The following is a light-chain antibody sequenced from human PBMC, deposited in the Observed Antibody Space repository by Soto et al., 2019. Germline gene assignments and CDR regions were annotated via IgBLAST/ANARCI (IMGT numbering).Light chain of an antibody. CDR1: QSGGSIF. CDR2: GAS. CDR3: QQYGSSRWT. J-gene: IGKJ1*01. Sequence: EIVLTQSPGTLSLSPGERATLSCRASQSGGSIFLAWYQQKPGQAPRLLIYGASSRATGIPDRFSGSGSGTDFTLTISILEPEDVAVDYCQQYGSSRWTFGQGTKVEIK. V-gene: IGKV3-20*01.